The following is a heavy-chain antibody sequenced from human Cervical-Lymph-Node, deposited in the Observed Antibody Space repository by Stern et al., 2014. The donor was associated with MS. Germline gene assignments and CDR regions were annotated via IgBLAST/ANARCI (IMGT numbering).Heavy chain of an antibody. CDR2: IYPGDSDT. Sequence: EVQLVESGAEVKKPGGSLKISCKSSGFSFSTYWIGWVRQIPGKGPEWMGIIYPGDSDTRYRPSLEGPLTLSVDTPNPTPYMQLSSLKASDTAMYYGARRPIVGGVLNFDFWGQGTQVTVSS. CDR1: GFSFSTYW. V-gene: IGHV5-51*01. D-gene: IGHD1-26*01. CDR3: ARRPIVGGVLNFDF. J-gene: IGHJ4*02.